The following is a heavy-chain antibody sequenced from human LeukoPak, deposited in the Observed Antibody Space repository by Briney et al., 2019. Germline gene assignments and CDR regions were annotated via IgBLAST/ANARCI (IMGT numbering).Heavy chain of an antibody. CDR2: IKQDGSEK. J-gene: IGHJ3*02. Sequence: GGSLRLSCAASGFTFSSYWMSWVRQAPGKGLEWVANIKQDGSEKYYVDSMKGRFTISRDNAKNSLYLQMNSLRAEDTAVYYCARESAGLLGSDAFDIWGQGTMVTVSS. CDR1: GFTFSSYW. V-gene: IGHV3-7*01. D-gene: IGHD3-22*01. CDR3: ARESAGLLGSDAFDI.